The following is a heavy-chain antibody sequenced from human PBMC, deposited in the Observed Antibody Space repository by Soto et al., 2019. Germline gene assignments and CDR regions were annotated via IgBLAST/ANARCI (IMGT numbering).Heavy chain of an antibody. CDR2: IYPGDHET. CDR3: ARSPRSSPYFDF. Sequence: GESLKISSKGFDYTFAAYWIGWVRQLPGQGLEWMGIIYPGDHETRYSPSFLGKVTISAETSINTAYLQWSSLEASDSAFYFCARSPRSSPYFDFWGQGALVTVSS. D-gene: IGHD6-13*01. J-gene: IGHJ4*02. CDR1: DYTFAAYW. V-gene: IGHV5-51*01.